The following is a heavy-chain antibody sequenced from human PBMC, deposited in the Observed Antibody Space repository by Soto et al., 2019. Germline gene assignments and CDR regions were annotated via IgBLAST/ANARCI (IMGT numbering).Heavy chain of an antibody. V-gene: IGHV3-23*01. CDR2: ISNSGGNT. CDR1: VFTFDSYF. J-gene: IGHJ6*02. D-gene: IGHD5-12*01. CDR3: AKGRPYDGYYYGMDG. Sequence: GGSLRLSCAASVFTFDSYFMHWVRQAPGKGLEWVSGISNSGGNTYYADSVKGRFTISRDNSKNTLYLQMNSLRAEDTAVYYCAKGRPYDGYYYGMDGWGLGNTVTV.